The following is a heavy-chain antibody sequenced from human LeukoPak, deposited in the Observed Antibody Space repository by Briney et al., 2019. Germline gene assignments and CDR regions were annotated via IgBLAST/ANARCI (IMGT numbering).Heavy chain of an antibody. J-gene: IGHJ5*02. Sequence: ASVKVSCKASGYTFTSYYMHWVRQAPGQGLEWMGIINPSGGSTSYAQKCQGRVTMTRDTSTSTVYMELSSLRSEDTAVYYWARDRRYYYGSGSSGLFDPWGQGTLVTVSS. CDR3: ARDRRYYYGSGSSGLFDP. CDR2: INPSGGST. CDR1: GYTFTSYY. D-gene: IGHD3-10*01. V-gene: IGHV1-46*01.